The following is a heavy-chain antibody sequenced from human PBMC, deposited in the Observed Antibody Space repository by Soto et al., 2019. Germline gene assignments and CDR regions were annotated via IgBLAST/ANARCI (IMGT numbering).Heavy chain of an antibody. V-gene: IGHV4-39*07. CDR2: IYYSGST. J-gene: IGHJ6*02. CDR3: ARANNYKYCSSTSCYMEDV. CDR1: GVPITSSSSDY. D-gene: IGHD2-2*02. Sequence: PSETLSLTCTVSGVPITSSSSDYWGWIRQPPGKGLEWIGSIYYSGSTNYNPSLKSRVTISVDTSKNQFSLKLSSVTAADTAVYYCARANNYKYCSSTSCYMEDVWGQGTTVTVSS.